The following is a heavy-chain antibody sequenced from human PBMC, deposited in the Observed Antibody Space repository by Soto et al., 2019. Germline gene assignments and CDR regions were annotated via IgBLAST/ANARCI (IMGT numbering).Heavy chain of an antibody. CDR2: IDPSDSYT. V-gene: IGHV5-10-1*01. CDR1: GYSFTSYW. CDR3: ARSVLGYYYYGMDV. Sequence: GESLKISCKGSGYSFTSYWISWVRQMPGKGLEWMGRIDPSDSYTNYSPSFQGHVSISADKSISNAYLQWSSLKASDTAMYYCARSVLGYYYYGMDVWGQGTTVTVSS. J-gene: IGHJ6*02. D-gene: IGHD2-15*01.